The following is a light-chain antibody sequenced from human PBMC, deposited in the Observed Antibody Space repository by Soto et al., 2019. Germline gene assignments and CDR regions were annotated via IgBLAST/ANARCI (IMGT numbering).Light chain of an antibody. Sequence: TQSPATLSASLGDTVTLSCRASQSIGGALAWYHQRSGQAPSLLIFDASTRVPTAPARFSGSVSGTTFTLTISSLQSDDIAMYFCLQYSGYYRTFGQGTKVDI. CDR1: QSIGGA. CDR2: DAS. J-gene: IGKJ1*01. CDR3: LQYSGYYRT. V-gene: IGKV3-15*01.